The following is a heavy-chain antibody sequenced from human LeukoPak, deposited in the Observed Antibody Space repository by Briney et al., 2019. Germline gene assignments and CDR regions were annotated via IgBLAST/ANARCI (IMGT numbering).Heavy chain of an antibody. CDR2: IRTKDNNYAT. V-gene: IGHV3-73*01. CDR3: SSKDWSGSGPYSDY. CDR1: GLTFSGSA. Sequence: GGSLRLSCAASGLTFSGSAMHWVRQASGKGLEWVGRIRTKDNNYATAYAASVKGRFTISRDDSKNTAYLQMNSLKTDATAVYYCSSKDWSGSGPYSDYWGQGTLVTVSS. J-gene: IGHJ4*02. D-gene: IGHD3-3*01.